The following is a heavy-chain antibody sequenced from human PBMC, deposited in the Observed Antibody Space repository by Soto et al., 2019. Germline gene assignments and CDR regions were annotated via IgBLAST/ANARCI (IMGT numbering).Heavy chain of an antibody. CDR2: IYYSGST. J-gene: IGHJ6*02. CDR3: ASPFSYDFWSGSPGANYYYFGMDV. V-gene: IGHV4-39*01. CDR1: GGSISSSSYY. Sequence: SETLSLTCTVSGGSISSSSYYWGWIRQPPGKGLEWIGSIYYSGSTYYNPSLKSRVTISVDTSKNQFSLKLSSVTAADTAVYYCASPFSYDFWSGSPGANYYYFGMDVLGQGTSVT. D-gene: IGHD3-3*01.